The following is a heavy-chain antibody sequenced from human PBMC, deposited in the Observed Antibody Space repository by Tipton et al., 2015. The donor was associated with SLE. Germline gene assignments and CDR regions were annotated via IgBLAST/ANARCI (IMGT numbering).Heavy chain of an antibody. Sequence: SLRLSCAASGFSFSTYWLSWVRQAPGKGLEWVANIKQDGSEKYYVDSVKGRFTISRDNAKNSLYLQMNSLRAEDTAVYYCARHGVEPGRELLLPPYMDVWGKGTTVTVSS. CDR3: ARHGVEPGRELLLPPYMDV. CDR1: GFSFSTYW. J-gene: IGHJ6*03. V-gene: IGHV3-7*01. CDR2: IKQDGSEK. D-gene: IGHD1-26*01.